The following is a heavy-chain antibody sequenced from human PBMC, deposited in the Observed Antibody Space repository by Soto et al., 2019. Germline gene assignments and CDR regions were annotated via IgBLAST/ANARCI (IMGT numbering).Heavy chain of an antibody. J-gene: IGHJ4*02. V-gene: IGHV4-61*08. CDR2: IYYSGST. CDR3: ARQYYDSSGYSDVWVFGY. D-gene: IGHD3-22*01. Sequence: PSETLSLTCAVSGGSISSSGYYWSWIRQHPGKGLEWIGYIYYSGSTNYNPSLKSRVTISVDTSKNQFSLKLSSVTAADTAVYYCARQYYDSSGYSDVWVFGYWGQGTLVTVSS. CDR1: GGSISSSGYY.